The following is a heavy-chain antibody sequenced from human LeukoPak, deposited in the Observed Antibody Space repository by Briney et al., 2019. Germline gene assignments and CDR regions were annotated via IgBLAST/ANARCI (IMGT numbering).Heavy chain of an antibody. CDR1: GFTFPNYA. V-gene: IGHV3-23*01. J-gene: IGHJ4*02. Sequence: GGSLRLSCAASGFTFPNYAMSWVRQAPGKGLEWVSVISSSGDSTYYADSVKGRFTISRDNSKNTLYLQMNSLRAEDTAVYYCAKGVGAEIDYWGQGTLVTVSS. CDR2: ISSSGDST. D-gene: IGHD4-17*01. CDR3: AKGVGAEIDY.